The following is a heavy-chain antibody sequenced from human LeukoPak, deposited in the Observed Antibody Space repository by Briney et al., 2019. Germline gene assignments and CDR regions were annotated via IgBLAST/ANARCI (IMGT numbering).Heavy chain of an antibody. CDR2: IKEDGTEK. V-gene: IGHV3-7*03. CDR1: GFTFSNWW. CDR3: AKALHDSSSQAPDV. J-gene: IGHJ6*04. Sequence: GGSLRLSCVVSGFTFSNWWMSWVRQAPGKGLEYVANIKEDGTEKNYMDSAKGRFTISRDNAKNSLYLQMNSLRAEDTALYYCAKALHDSSSQAPDVWGKGTTVTISS. D-gene: IGHD3-22*01.